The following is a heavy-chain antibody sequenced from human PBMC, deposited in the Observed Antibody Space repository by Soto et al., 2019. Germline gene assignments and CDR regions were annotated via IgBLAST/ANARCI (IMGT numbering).Heavy chain of an antibody. CDR1: GGSISSGGYY. V-gene: IGHV4-31*03. Sequence: SETLSLTCTASGGSISSGGYYWSWIRQHPGKGLEWIGYIYYSGSTYYNPSLKSRVTISVDTSKNQFSLKLSSVTAADTAVYYCARDRGADRGYYYGMDVWGQGTTVTVSS. D-gene: IGHD1-26*01. J-gene: IGHJ6*02. CDR2: IYYSGST. CDR3: ARDRGADRGYYYGMDV.